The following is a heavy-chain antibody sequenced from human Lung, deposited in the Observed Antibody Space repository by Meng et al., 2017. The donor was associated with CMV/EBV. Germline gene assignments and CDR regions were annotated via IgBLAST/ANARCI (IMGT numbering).Heavy chain of an antibody. CDR2: INHSGST. D-gene: IGHD5-18*01. J-gene: IGHJ6*02. V-gene: IGHV4-34*01. CDR3: ARSYSYGWGPYYYYYGMDV. Sequence: SETLSLXXAVYGGSFSGYYWSWIRQPPGKGLEWIGEINHSGSTNYNPSLKSRVTISVGTSKNQFSLKLSSVTAADTAVYYCARSYSYGWGPYYYYYGMDVWGQGTTVTVSS. CDR1: GGSFSGYY.